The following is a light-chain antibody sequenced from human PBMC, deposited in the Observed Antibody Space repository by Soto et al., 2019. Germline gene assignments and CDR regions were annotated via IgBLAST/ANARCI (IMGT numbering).Light chain of an antibody. CDR2: RNN. CDR1: SSNIGKNY. CDR3: ATWDDSLSGRV. Sequence: QSVLTQPPSASGTPGQRVTISCSGGSSNIGKNYVYWYQQIPGTAPKLLIHRNNQRPSGVPDRFSGSKSGTSASLAISGLRSEDEADFYCATWDDSLSGRVFGGGTQLTVL. J-gene: IGLJ3*02. V-gene: IGLV1-47*01.